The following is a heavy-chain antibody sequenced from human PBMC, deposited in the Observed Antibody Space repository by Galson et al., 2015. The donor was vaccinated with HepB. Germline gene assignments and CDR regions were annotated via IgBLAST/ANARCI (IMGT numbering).Heavy chain of an antibody. CDR1: GFTFSNAR. CDR2: IKSKTDGGTT. V-gene: IGHV3-15*01. Sequence: SLRLSCAASGFTFSNARMSWVRQAPGKGLEWVGRIKSKTDGGTTDYAAPVKGRFTISRDDSKNTLYLQMNSLKTEDIAVYYCTTDPGITIFGVAKRGGNYWGQGTLVTVSS. CDR3: TTDPGITIFGVAKRGGNY. D-gene: IGHD3-3*01. J-gene: IGHJ4*02.